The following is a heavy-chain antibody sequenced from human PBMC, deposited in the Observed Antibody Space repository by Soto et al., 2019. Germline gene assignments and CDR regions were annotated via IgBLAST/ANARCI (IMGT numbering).Heavy chain of an antibody. CDR3: ARGGGRRTEHDAFDI. CDR2: ISSSSSYI. D-gene: IGHD1-26*01. V-gene: IGHV3-21*01. Sequence: EVQLVESGGGLVKPGGSLRLSCAASGFTSSSYSMNWVRQAPGTGLEWVSSISSSSSYIYYADSVKGLFTISRDNAKNSLYLQMNSLRAEDTAVYYCARGGGRRTEHDAFDIWGQGTMVTVSS. CDR1: GFTSSSYS. J-gene: IGHJ3*02.